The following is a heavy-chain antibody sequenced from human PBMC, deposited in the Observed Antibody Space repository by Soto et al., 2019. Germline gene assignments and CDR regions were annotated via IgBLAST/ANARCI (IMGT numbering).Heavy chain of an antibody. Sequence: QVQLVQSGAEVKKPGSSVKVSCKASGGTFSSYAISWVRQAPGQGLEWMGGIIPISETTNYAQKFQGRVTITADESKSTAYMELSSLLSEHTAVYYCARSEGSSTSLEIYYYYYYGMDVWGQGTTVTVSS. D-gene: IGHD2-2*01. CDR2: IIPISETT. J-gene: IGHJ6*02. V-gene: IGHV1-69*01. CDR1: GGTFSSYA. CDR3: ARSEGSSTSLEIYYYYYYGMDV.